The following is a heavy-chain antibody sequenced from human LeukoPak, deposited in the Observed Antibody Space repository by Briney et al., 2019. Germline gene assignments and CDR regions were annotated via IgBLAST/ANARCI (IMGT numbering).Heavy chain of an antibody. D-gene: IGHD3-10*01. J-gene: IGHJ3*02. Sequence: SETLSLTCTVSGGSITSGIYYWNWIRQRPGEGPEWIAYIYHTGTTYYNPSLESRVSISVDTSKNQFSLSLRSLTAADSAVYYFARDSGKNAFEIWGQGTPVTVSS. CDR3: ARDSGKNAFEI. V-gene: IGHV4-31*03. CDR1: GGSITSGIYY. CDR2: IYHTGTT.